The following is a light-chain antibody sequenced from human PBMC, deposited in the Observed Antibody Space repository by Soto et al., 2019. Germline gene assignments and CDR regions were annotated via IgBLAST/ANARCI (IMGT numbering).Light chain of an antibody. CDR1: QGISSY. CDR3: QQYHTFSIA. CDR2: DSS. V-gene: IGKV1-13*02. Sequence: ATQLTQSPSSLSASVGDRVTTTCRASQGISSYLAWFQQKPGKAPKLLIYDSSSLESGVPSRFSGSGSGTDFTLTISGLQPDDFATYYCQQYHTFSIAFGQGTRLEIK. J-gene: IGKJ5*01.